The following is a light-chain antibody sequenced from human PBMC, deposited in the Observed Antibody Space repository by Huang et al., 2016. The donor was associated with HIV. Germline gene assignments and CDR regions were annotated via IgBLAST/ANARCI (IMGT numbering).Light chain of an antibody. V-gene: IGKV3-15*01. CDR3: QQYNAWPFT. CDR2: AAS. CDR1: QSVNSD. J-gene: IGKJ3*01. Sequence: EIVMTQAPGTLSVSPGGRVTLSCRASQSVNSDLAWYQQKPGQAPRLLIYAASTSAIGRPTRFSGSGSGTEFTLTISSLQSEDFAVYYCQQYNAWPFTFGPGTKVDVK.